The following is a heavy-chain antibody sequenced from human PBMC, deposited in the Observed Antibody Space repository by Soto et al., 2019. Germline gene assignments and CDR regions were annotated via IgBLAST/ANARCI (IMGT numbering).Heavy chain of an antibody. V-gene: IGHV3-48*01. J-gene: IGHJ6*03. D-gene: IGHD3-3*01. CDR1: GFTFSSYS. Sequence: GGSLRLSCAASGFTFSSYSMNWVRQAPWKGLEWFSYISSSSSTIYYADSVKGRFTISRDNAKNSLYLQMNSLRAEDTAVYYCARGPMEWLKYPFYYYYYMDGWGKRTTVTVPS. CDR3: ARGPMEWLKYPFYYYYYMDG. CDR2: ISSSSSTI.